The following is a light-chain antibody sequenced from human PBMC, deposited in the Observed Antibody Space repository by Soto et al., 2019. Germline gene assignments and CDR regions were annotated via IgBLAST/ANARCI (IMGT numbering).Light chain of an antibody. CDR3: QQYSTYPPT. V-gene: IGKV1-5*03. CDR2: KAS. Sequence: DIQMTQSPSTLSASVGDRVTITCRASQSISSWLAWYQQKPGKAPKLLIYKASNLQSGVPSRFSGSGSGADCTLSISRLQLDDCATYGCQQYSTYPPTFDGRTKVE. CDR1: QSISSW. J-gene: IGKJ4*02.